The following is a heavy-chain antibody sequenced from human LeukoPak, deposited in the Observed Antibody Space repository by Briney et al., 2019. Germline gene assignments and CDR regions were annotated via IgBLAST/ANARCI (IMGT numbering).Heavy chain of an antibody. V-gene: IGHV7-4-1*02. CDR3: ARSTVRTMGNWFDP. J-gene: IGHJ5*02. Sequence: ASVKVSCKASGYTFTTYAMNWVRQAPGQGLEWMGWINTNTGNPTYAQGFTGRFVFSLDTSVSTAYLQISSLKAEDTAVYYCARSTVRTMGNWFDPWGQGTLVTVSS. CDR1: GYTFTTYA. D-gene: IGHD1-14*01. CDR2: INTNTGNP.